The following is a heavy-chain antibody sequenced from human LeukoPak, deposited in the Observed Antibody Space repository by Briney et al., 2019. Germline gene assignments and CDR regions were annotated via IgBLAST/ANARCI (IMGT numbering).Heavy chain of an antibody. CDR1: GFTFSSYA. Sequence: GGSLRLSCAASGFTFSSYAMSWVRQAPGKGLEWVSATSGSGGSAYYADSVKGRFTISRDNSKNTLYLQMNSLRAEDTAVYYCAKIGYYGSGSYSNWGQGTLVTVSS. J-gene: IGHJ4*02. CDR2: TSGSGGSA. V-gene: IGHV3-23*01. D-gene: IGHD3-10*01. CDR3: AKIGYYGSGSYSN.